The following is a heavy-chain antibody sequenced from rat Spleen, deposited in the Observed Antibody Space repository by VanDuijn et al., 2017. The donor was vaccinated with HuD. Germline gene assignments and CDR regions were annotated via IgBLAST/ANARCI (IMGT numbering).Heavy chain of an antibody. Sequence: QVQLKESGPGLVQPSQTLSLTCTVSGFSLTNNGVSWVRQPPGKGLEWIAAISSGGSPYYNSVLKSRLSISRDTSKSQVFLKMNSLQTEDTATYYCARDRGVTMMVPLMDAWGQGTSVTVSS. V-gene: IGHV2S12*01. J-gene: IGHJ4*01. D-gene: IGHD1-12*03. CDR2: ISSGGSP. CDR1: GFSLTNNG. CDR3: ARDRGVTMMVPLMDA.